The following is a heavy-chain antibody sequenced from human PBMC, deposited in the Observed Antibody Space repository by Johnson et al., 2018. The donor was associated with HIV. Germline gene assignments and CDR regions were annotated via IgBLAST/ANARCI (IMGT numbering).Heavy chain of an antibody. Sequence: VQLVESGGGLVQPGGSLRLSCAASGFTFSSYWMHWVRQAPGKGLVWVSRINNDGRSITYAASVKGRFTIARDNAKNTLYRQMNSLRPEYTAVYYCARDGRGLDAFDIWGQGTVVTVSS. CDR2: INNDGRSI. D-gene: IGHD3/OR15-3a*01. J-gene: IGHJ3*02. CDR1: GFTFSSYW. V-gene: IGHV3-74*01. CDR3: ARDGRGLDAFDI.